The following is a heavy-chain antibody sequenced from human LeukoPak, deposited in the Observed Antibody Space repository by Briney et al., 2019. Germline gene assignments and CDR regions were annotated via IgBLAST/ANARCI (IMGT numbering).Heavy chain of an antibody. CDR1: GFTFSDAW. J-gene: IGHJ4*02. CDR2: IKSKSDGGTI. D-gene: IGHD2-15*01. Sequence: GGPLRLSCVGSGFTFSDAWMSWVRQAPGKGLGWVGRIKSKSDGGTIDYAAPVKGRFTISRDDSRNTLYLQMNSLKTEDTAVYYCTTRRQDGWWGQGTLVTVS. CDR3: TTRRQDGW. V-gene: IGHV3-15*01.